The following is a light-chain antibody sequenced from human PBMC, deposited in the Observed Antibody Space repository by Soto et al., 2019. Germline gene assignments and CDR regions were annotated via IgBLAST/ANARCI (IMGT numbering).Light chain of an antibody. J-gene: IGLJ1*01. CDR2: EVS. CDR3: SSYTSSSPYV. Sequence: QSALTQPASVSGSPGQSITISCTGTSSDVGGYNYVPWYQQHPGKAPKLMIYEVSNRPLGVSNRFSGSKSGNTASLTISGLQAEDEADYYCSSYTSSSPYVFGTGTKLTVL. V-gene: IGLV2-14*01. CDR1: SSDVGGYNY.